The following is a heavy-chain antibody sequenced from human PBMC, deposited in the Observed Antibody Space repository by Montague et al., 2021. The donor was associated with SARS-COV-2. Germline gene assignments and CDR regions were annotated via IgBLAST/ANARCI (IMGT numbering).Heavy chain of an antibody. D-gene: IGHD3-16*01. J-gene: IGHJ4*02. Sequence: SETLSLTCTVTGGSISRYFWNWIRQTPGQGLEWMGYVHDIESSIYNPSLQSRITILLDTPKNQFSLRLNAVTAAATAVYYCARVTLGVRAGRTRQYDGLDSWGQGILVTVSS. CDR1: GGSISRYF. CDR3: ARVTLGVRAGRTRQYDGLDS. CDR2: VHDIESS. V-gene: IGHV4-59*01.